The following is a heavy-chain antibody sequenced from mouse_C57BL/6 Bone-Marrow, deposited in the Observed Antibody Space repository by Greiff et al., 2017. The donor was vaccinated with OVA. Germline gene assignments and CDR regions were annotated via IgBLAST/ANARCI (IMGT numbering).Heavy chain of an antibody. J-gene: IGHJ3*01. V-gene: IGHV1-5*01. CDR3: TREPYYDGSSPGWFAY. CDR1: GYTFTSYW. D-gene: IGHD1-1*01. Sequence: EVQLQQSGTVLARPGASVKMSCKTSGYTFTSYWMHWVKQRPGQGLEWIGAIYPGNSDTSYNQKFKGKAKLTAVTSASTAYVELSSLTNEDSAVYYCTREPYYDGSSPGWFAYWGQGALVTVAA. CDR2: IYPGNSDT.